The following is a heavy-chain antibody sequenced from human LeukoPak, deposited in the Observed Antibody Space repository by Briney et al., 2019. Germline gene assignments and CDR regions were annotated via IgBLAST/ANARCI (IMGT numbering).Heavy chain of an antibody. D-gene: IGHD2-2*02. J-gene: IGHJ4*02. Sequence: SGGSLRLSCAASGFTFSSYAMSWVRQAPGKGLEGVSAISGSGGSTYYAGSLKGRFTISRDNSKNPLCLQMNALRAADTAVYYCAGGGCSSTSCHIDNWGQGTLVTVSS. CDR3: AGGGCSSTSCHIDN. CDR2: ISGSGGST. CDR1: GFTFSSYA. V-gene: IGHV3-23*01.